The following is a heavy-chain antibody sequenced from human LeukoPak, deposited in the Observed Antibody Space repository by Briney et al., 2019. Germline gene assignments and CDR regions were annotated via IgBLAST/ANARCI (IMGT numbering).Heavy chain of an antibody. J-gene: IGHJ4*02. V-gene: IGHV1-46*01. CDR3: ARCFVHYYDSSGYRGFDY. CDR1: GYTFTSYY. CDR2: INPSGGST. D-gene: IGHD3-22*01. Sequence: GASVKVSCKASGYTFTSYYMHWVRQAPGQGLEWMGIINPSGGSTSYAQKFQGRVTMTRDMSTSTVYMELSSLRSEDTAVYYCARCFVHYYDSSGYRGFDYWGQGTLVTVSS.